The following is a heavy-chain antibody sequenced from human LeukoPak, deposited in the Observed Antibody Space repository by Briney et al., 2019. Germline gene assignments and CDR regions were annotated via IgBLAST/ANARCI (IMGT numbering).Heavy chain of an antibody. CDR1: GFTFGHYA. D-gene: IGHD2-2*01. V-gene: IGHV3-9*01. CDR3: AKEIGYCSSTSCDDYYYYYGMDV. CDR2: ISWNSDTI. Sequence: PGRSLRLSCAASGFTFGHYAMHWVRHTPGKGLEWVSGISWNSDTIGYADSVKGRFTISRDNSKNTLYLQMNSLRAEDTAVYYCAKEIGYCSSTSCDDYYYYYGMDVWGKGTTVTVSS. J-gene: IGHJ6*04.